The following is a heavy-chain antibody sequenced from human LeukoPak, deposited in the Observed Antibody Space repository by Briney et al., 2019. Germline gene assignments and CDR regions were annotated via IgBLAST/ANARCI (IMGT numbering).Heavy chain of an antibody. CDR2: ISGSGGST. V-gene: IGHV3-23*01. Sequence: PGGSLRLSSAASGFTFSSYAMSWVRQAPGKGLEWVSAISGSGGSTYYADSVKGRFTISRDNSKNTLYLQMNSLRAEDTAVYYCAKDRSFWSGPPGLYYMDVWGKGTTVTVSS. CDR3: AKDRSFWSGPPGLYYMDV. CDR1: GFTFSSYA. D-gene: IGHD3-3*01. J-gene: IGHJ6*03.